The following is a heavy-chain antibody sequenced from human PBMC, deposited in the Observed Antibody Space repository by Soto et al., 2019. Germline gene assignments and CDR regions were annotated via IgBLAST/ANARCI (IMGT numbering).Heavy chain of an antibody. D-gene: IGHD2-15*01. J-gene: IGHJ4*02. V-gene: IGHV4-59*08. CDR1: GGSISSYY. CDR3: ARRHGGSLDY. Sequence: QVQLQESGPGLVKPSETLSLTCTVSGGSISSYYWSWIRQPPGKALEWIGFIYYSGSTNYNPSLKSRVTISVDRSKNQFSLKLSSVTAADTAVYYCARRHGGSLDYWGQGTLVTVSS. CDR2: IYYSGST.